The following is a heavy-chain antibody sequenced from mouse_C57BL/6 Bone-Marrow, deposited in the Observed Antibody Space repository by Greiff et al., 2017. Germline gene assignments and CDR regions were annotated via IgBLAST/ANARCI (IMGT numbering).Heavy chain of an antibody. D-gene: IGHD1-1*01. CDR3: ARWEYYGTRFDY. V-gene: IGHV1-52*01. J-gene: IGHJ2*01. CDR1: GYTFTSYW. CDR2: IDPSDSET. Sequence: QVQLKQPGAELVRPGSSVKLSCKASGYTFTSYWMHWVKQRPIQGLEWIGNIDPSDSETHYNQKFKDKATLTVDKSSSTAYMQLSSLTSEDSAVYYCARWEYYGTRFDYWGQGTTLTVSS.